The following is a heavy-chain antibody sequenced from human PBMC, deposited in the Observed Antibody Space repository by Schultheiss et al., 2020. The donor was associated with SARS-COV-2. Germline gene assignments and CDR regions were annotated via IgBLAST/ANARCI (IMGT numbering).Heavy chain of an antibody. V-gene: IGHV1-69*05. D-gene: IGHD1-14*01. CDR2: IIPIFGTA. CDR1: GGTFSSYA. Sequence: SVKVSCKASGGTFSSYAISWVRQAPGQGLEWMGGIIPIFGTANYAQNFQGRVTMTTDTSTSTAYMELRSLRSDDTAVYYCARFTTENWFDPWGQGTLVTVSS. CDR3: ARFTTENWFDP. J-gene: IGHJ5*02.